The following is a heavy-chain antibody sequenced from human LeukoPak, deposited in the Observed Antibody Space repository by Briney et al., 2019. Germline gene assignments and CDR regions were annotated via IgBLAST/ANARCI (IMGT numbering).Heavy chain of an antibody. Sequence: PSETLSLTCTVSGGSISSYYWSWIRQPAGKGLEWIGRIYTSGSTTYNPSLKSRVTMSVDTSKNQVSLKLNSVTAADTAVYYCARETYGGNFRLLDYWGQGTLVTVSS. CDR3: ARETYGGNFRLLDY. J-gene: IGHJ4*02. CDR1: GGSISSYY. CDR2: IYTSGST. D-gene: IGHD4-23*01. V-gene: IGHV4-4*07.